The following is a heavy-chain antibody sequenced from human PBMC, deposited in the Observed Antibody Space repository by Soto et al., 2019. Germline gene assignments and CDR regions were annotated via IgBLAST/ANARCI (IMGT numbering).Heavy chain of an antibody. CDR3: AKDPGSFDI. Sequence: GGSLILSCAASGFTFSSYGMHWVRQAPGKGLEWVAVISYDGSNKYYADSVKGRFTISRDNSKNTLYLQMNSLRAEDTAVYYCAKDPGSFDIWGQGTMVTVSS. V-gene: IGHV3-30*18. CDR2: ISYDGSNK. D-gene: IGHD3-10*01. J-gene: IGHJ3*02. CDR1: GFTFSSYG.